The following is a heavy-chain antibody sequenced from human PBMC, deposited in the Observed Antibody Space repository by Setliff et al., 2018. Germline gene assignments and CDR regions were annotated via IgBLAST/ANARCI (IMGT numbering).Heavy chain of an antibody. CDR1: GGSISSGNYY. CDR2: IYYSGST. J-gene: IGHJ5*02. V-gene: IGHV4-39*01. Sequence: LSLTCRVSGGSISSGNYYWGLIRQPPGKGLEWVATIYYSGSTYSNPSLKSRLIISVDAPDNQFSLKLSSVTAADTAVYYCARGYRASNWGQGGNWFDPWGQGTLVTVSS. CDR3: ARGYRASNWGQGGNWFDP. D-gene: IGHD7-27*01.